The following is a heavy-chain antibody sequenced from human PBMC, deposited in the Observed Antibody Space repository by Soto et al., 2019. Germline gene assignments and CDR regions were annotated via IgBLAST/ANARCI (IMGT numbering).Heavy chain of an antibody. Sequence: QVQLQESGPGLVKPSGTLSLTCAVSGGSISSSNWWSWVRQPPGKGLEWIGEIYHSGSTNYNPSLKSRVTISVDTSKNQFSLKLSSVTAADTAVYYCARDRDDYGDKSLGYWGQGTLVTVSS. CDR2: IYHSGST. V-gene: IGHV4-4*02. CDR1: GGSISSSNW. CDR3: ARDRDDYGDKSLGY. D-gene: IGHD4-17*01. J-gene: IGHJ4*02.